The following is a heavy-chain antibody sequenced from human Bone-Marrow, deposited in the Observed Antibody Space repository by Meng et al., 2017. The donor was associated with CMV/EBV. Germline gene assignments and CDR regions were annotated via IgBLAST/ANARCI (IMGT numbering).Heavy chain of an antibody. Sequence: SVKVSCKASGGTFSSNAITWVRQAPGQGREWVGGIIPILGIVNYAQKFQGRVTITADKSTSTAYMELSSLRSEDTAVYYCATELRLLEWLRLFDIWGQGTMVTVSS. CDR1: GGTFSSNA. J-gene: IGHJ3*02. CDR2: IIPILGIV. D-gene: IGHD3-3*01. CDR3: ATELRLLEWLRLFDI. V-gene: IGHV1-69*10.